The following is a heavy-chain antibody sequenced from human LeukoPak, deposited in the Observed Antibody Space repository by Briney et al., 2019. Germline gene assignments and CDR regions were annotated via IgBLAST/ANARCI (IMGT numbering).Heavy chain of an antibody. V-gene: IGHV3-48*03. J-gene: IGHJ5*02. CDR1: GFTFSSYE. D-gene: IGHD1-26*01. CDR3: ARSGGSYYVRWFDP. CDR2: ISSSGSTI. Sequence: GGSLRLSCAASGFTFSSYEMNWVRQAPGKGLEWVSYISSSGSTIYYADSVKGRFTMSRDNAKNSLYLQMNSLRAEDTAVYYCARSGGSYYVRWFDPWGQGTLVTVSS.